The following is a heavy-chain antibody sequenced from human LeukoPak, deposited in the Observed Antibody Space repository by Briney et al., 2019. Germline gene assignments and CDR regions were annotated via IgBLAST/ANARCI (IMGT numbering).Heavy chain of an antibody. Sequence: SETVSLTCTVSGRSLTSGSYYWSWGRQPAGKGLEWIGRFFSSGRTHKNASRQSRVTLSVHLSKSQFSLKLSSGSAADTAVYYWGRGVWNYSNNWSNWFDPWGQGTLVTVSS. D-gene: IGHD6-13*01. J-gene: IGHJ5*02. CDR3: GRGVWNYSNNWSNWFDP. CDR1: GRSLTSGSYY. CDR2: FFSSGRT. V-gene: IGHV4-61*02.